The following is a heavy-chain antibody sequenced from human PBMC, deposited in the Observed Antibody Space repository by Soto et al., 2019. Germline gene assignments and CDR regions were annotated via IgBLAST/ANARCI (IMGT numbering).Heavy chain of an antibody. CDR2: VTDSGDST. CDR3: AKGAGSDSGRY. D-gene: IGHD3-10*01. V-gene: IGHV3-23*01. CDR1: GFTFSSFA. J-gene: IGHJ4*02. Sequence: EVQLLESGGGLVQPGGSLRLSCAASGFTFSSFAMNWVRQAPGKGLEWVSAVTDSGDSTYYADSVKGRFTISRDNSKNTLYLQMNSLRADDTAMYYCAKGAGSDSGRYWGQGTLVTVSS.